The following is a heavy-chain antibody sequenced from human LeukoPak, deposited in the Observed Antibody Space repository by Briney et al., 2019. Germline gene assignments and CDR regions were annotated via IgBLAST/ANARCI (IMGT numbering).Heavy chain of an antibody. CDR2: INHSGST. J-gene: IGHJ4*02. CDR1: GGSFSGYY. V-gene: IGHV4-34*01. D-gene: IGHD3-22*01. Sequence: SETLSLTCAVYGGSFSGYYWSWLRQPPGKGLEWIGEINHSGSTNYNPSLKSRVTISVDTTKNQFSLKLSSVTAADTAVYYCARGSRYYYDSSGYYRFDYWGQGTLVTVSS. CDR3: ARGSRYYYDSSGYYRFDY.